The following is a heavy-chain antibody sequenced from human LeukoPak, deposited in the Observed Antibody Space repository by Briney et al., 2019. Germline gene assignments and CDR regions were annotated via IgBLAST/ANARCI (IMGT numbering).Heavy chain of an antibody. Sequence: GGSLRLSCAASGFSFDVYGLTWARQAPGKGLEWVSGINWNGDSTDYADSVKGRFTISRDNAKNSLYLQMNSLRAEDTALYYCARDLRVVITGSFDSWGQGTLVTVSS. J-gene: IGHJ4*02. V-gene: IGHV3-20*04. CDR2: INWNGDST. D-gene: IGHD3-22*01. CDR1: GFSFDVYG. CDR3: ARDLRVVITGSFDS.